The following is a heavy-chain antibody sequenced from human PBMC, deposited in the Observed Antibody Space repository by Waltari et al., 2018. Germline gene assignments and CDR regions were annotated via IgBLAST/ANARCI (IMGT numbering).Heavy chain of an antibody. D-gene: IGHD2-15*01. Sequence: QLQQSGPGLVKPSESLSLPCAVSGDSMGSPGFWSWVRQSPGKGLEWIGQVHRSGRTNYNPSLASRVTMSIDTSNNQFSLKVTSATAADTAIYYCARDRGRGLYLDSWGQGILVTVSP. CDR3: ARDRGRGLYLDS. CDR1: GDSMGSPGF. CDR2: VHRSGRT. J-gene: IGHJ4*02. V-gene: IGHV4-4*02.